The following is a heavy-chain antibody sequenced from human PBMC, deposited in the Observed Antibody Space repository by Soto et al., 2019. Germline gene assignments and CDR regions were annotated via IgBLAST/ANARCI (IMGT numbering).Heavy chain of an antibody. J-gene: IGHJ3*02. CDR1: GGSISSGGYY. V-gene: IGHV4-31*03. Sequence: QVQLQESGPGLVKPSQTLSLTRTVSGGSISSGGYYWSWIRQHPGKGLEWIGYIYYSGSTYYNPSLKSRVTISVDTSKNQFSLKLSSVTAADTAVYYCARENGGSSSAFDIWGQGTMVTVSS. D-gene: IGHD4-17*01. CDR3: ARENGGSSSAFDI. CDR2: IYYSGST.